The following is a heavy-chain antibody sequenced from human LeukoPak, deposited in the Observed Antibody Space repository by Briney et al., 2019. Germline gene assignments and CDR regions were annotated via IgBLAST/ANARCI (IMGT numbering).Heavy chain of an antibody. CDR1: GFTFSTSW. Sequence: GGSLRLSCVASGFTFSTSWMSWVRQAPGKGLEWVANINQNGSEKYSVDSVKGRFIISRDDAKNSLYLQMNSLRAEDTAIYYCARDWGGPDDCWGQGTLVTVSS. CDR2: INQNGSEK. CDR3: ARDWGGPDDC. D-gene: IGHD3-16*01. J-gene: IGHJ4*02. V-gene: IGHV3-7*01.